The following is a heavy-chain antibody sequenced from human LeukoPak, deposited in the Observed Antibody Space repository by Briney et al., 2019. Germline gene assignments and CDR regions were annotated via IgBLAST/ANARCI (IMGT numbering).Heavy chain of an antibody. Sequence: SETLSLTCTVSGGSISSSGYYWGWIRQPPGKGLEWIGFIYDSGSTNYNPSLKSPVTMSVDTSKNNFSLKLSSVTAADSAVYYCARATTTETSKVSAFGIWGQVTMVTVSS. CDR2: IYDSGST. CDR3: ARATTTETSKVSAFGI. J-gene: IGHJ3*02. CDR1: GGSISSSGYY. D-gene: IGHD4-17*01. V-gene: IGHV4-61*03.